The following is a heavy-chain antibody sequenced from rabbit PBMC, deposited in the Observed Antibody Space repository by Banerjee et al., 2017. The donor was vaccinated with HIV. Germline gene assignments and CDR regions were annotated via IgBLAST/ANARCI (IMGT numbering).Heavy chain of an antibody. CDR1: GFSFSSSYY. CDR2: IDAGSSGST. J-gene: IGHJ4*01. CDR3: ARRHSGADNHDYGAFNL. V-gene: IGHV1S40*01. D-gene: IGHD2-1*01. Sequence: QSLEESGGDLVKPGASLTLTCTASGFSFSSSYYMCWVRQAPGKGREWIGCIDAGSSGSTYYASWAKGRFTISKTSSTTVTLQMTSLTAADTATYFCARRHSGADNHDYGAFNLWGPGTLVTVS.